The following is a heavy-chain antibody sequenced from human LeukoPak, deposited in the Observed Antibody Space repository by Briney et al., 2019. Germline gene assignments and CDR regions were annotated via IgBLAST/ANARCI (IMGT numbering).Heavy chain of an antibody. CDR2: INPGGGST. CDR3: ARASYTSTWGAFDY. CDR1: GYTFTSYY. V-gene: IGHV1-46*01. D-gene: IGHD6-13*01. J-gene: IGHJ4*02. Sequence: HGASVKVSCKASGYTFTSYYIHWVRQAPGQGLEWMGIINPGGGSTNYAQKFQGRVTMTRDTSTSTVYMELSSLRSGDTAVYYCARASYTSTWGAFDYWGQGTLVTVSS.